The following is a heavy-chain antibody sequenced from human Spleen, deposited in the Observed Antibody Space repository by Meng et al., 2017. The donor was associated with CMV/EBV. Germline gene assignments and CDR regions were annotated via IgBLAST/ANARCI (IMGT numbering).Heavy chain of an antibody. J-gene: IGHJ4*02. CDR2: IYQGGST. D-gene: IGHD5-12*01. V-gene: IGHV4-38-2*02. Sequence: GSLRLSCTVSGYSISSGYYWGWIRQPPGKGLEWIGNIYQGGSTYYSPSLKSRLTISVDTSKNQFSLKLSSVTATDTAVYYCARPRYSGYDYGIWGRGTLVTVSS. CDR1: GYSISSGYY. CDR3: ARPRYSGYDYGI.